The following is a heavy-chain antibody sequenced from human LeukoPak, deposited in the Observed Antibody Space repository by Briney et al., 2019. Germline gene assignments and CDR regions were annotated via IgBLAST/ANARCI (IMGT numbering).Heavy chain of an antibody. CDR3: ARDPYSGTYSDYYYYYMDA. J-gene: IGHJ6*03. CDR2: ITSTGSYI. Sequence: GGSLRLSCAASAFSFSDYNMNWVRQAPGKGLEWVSSITSTGSYIYYADSVKGRFTISRDNAKNSLFLQLNSLRAEDTAVYYCARDPYSGTYSDYYYYYMDAWGKGTTVTVSS. CDR1: AFSFSDYN. D-gene: IGHD1-26*01. V-gene: IGHV3-21*01.